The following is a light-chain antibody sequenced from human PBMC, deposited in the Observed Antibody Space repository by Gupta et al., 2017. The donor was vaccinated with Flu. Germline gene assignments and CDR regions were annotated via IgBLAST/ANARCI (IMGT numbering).Light chain of an antibody. CDR2: VNY. Sequence: QSLLSQPPSVSPAPGHKATIPSSGSSSNIGASYVSWYQQLQGTPPKLLSYVNYKRSSGIPDRPAGSKSGTSATLDITGLQTGDEADYDGGSWDNSLDFSRVFGGGTNLIVL. CDR1: SSNIGASY. CDR3: GSWDNSLDFSRV. J-gene: IGLJ3*02. V-gene: IGLV1-51*01.